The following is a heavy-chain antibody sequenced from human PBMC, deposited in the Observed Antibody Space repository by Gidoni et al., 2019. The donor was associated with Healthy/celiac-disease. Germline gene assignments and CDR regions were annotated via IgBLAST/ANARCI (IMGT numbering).Heavy chain of an antibody. V-gene: IGHV3-9*01. Sequence: EVQLVESGGGLVQPGRSLRLSCAASGFPFDDYAMHWVRQAPGKGLEWVSGISWNSGSIGYADSVKGRFTISRDNAKNSLYLQMNSLRAEDTALYYCAKLVVVAVATDAFDIWGQGTMVTVSS. J-gene: IGHJ3*02. CDR1: GFPFDDYA. CDR3: AKLVVVAVATDAFDI. CDR2: ISWNSGSI. D-gene: IGHD6-19*01.